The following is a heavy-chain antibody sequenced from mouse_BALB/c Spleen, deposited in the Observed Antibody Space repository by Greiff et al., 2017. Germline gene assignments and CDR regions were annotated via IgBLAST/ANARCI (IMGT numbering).Heavy chain of an antibody. CDR1: GFTFSSYY. Sequence: EVKLVESGGGLVKLGGSLKLSCAASGFTFSSYYMSWVRQTPEKRLELVAAINSNGGSTYYPDTVKGRFTISRDNAKNTLYLQMSSLKSEDTALYYCAREGDYYGNSYAMDYWGQGTSVTVSS. V-gene: IGHV5-6-2*01. J-gene: IGHJ4*01. D-gene: IGHD2-1*01. CDR2: INSNGGST. CDR3: AREGDYYGNSYAMDY.